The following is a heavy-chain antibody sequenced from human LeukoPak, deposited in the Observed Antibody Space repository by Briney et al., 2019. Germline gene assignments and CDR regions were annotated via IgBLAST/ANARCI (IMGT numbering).Heavy chain of an antibody. CDR1: GGSISSYS. CDR3: ARGPTRYYFDY. CDR2: IYYSGST. Sequence: SETLSLTCTVSGGSISSYSWSWIRQPPGKGLEWIGYIYYSGSTTYNPSLKSRVTLSLDTSKNQFSLKVSSETAADTAVYYCARGPTRYYFDYWGQGTLVTVSS. V-gene: IGHV4-59*01. D-gene: IGHD4-11*01. J-gene: IGHJ4*02.